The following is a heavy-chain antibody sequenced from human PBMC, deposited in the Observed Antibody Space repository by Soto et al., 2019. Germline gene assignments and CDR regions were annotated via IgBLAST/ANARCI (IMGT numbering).Heavy chain of an antibody. D-gene: IGHD6-19*01. CDR3: AKGLDSSGWYYYYGMDV. Sequence: GGSLRLSCAASGFTFSSYAMSWVRQAPGKGLEWVSAISGSGGSTYYVDSVKGRFTISRDNSKNTLYLQMNSLRAEDTAVYYCAKGLDSSGWYYYYGMDVWGQGTTVTVSS. V-gene: IGHV3-23*01. CDR1: GFTFSSYA. CDR2: ISGSGGST. J-gene: IGHJ6*02.